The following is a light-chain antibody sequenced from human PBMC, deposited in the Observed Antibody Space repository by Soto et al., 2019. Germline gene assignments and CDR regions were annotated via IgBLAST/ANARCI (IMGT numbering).Light chain of an antibody. CDR2: GIS. CDR1: QSVNSN. V-gene: IGKV3D-15*01. J-gene: IGKJ5*01. CDR3: QQHGQWPIT. Sequence: EIVMTQSPATLSVSPGERATLSCRARQSVNSNYLAWYQQKPGQAPRLLIYGISKRATDIPDRFSGSGSGTEFTLTISSLQPEDFATYYCQQHGQWPITFGQGTRLEI.